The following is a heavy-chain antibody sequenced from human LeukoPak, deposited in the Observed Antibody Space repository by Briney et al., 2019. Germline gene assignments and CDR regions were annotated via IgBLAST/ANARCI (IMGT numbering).Heavy chain of an antibody. CDR1: GFIFRNYW. CDR2: INTDGSNT. J-gene: IGHJ4*02. CDR3: ARYDNGKDYFDY. D-gene: IGHD1-1*01. V-gene: IGHV3-74*01. Sequence: GGSLRLSCAASGFIFRNYWMHWVRQAPGKGLMWVSRINTDGSNTHYADSVKGRFTISRDNAKNTLYLQMNGLRVEDTALYYCARYDNGKDYFDYWGQGTLVTVSS.